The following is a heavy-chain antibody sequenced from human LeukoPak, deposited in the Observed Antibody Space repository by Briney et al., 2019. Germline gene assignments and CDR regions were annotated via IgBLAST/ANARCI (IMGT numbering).Heavy chain of an antibody. Sequence: GRSLRLSCAASGFTISGYALHWVRQAPGKGLEWVSLITSDGSNRYYADSVRGRFTVSRDNSKNMLFLQMNSLTTEDTAVYYCAKGEWLIDYWGQGTLVTVSS. J-gene: IGHJ4*02. CDR3: AKGEWLIDY. CDR1: GFTISGYA. V-gene: IGHV3-30-3*01. CDR2: ITSDGSNR. D-gene: IGHD3-3*01.